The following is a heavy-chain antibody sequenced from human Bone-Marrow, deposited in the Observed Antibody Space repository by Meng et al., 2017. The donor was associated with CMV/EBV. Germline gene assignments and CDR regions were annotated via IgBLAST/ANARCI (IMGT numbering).Heavy chain of an antibody. CDR3: ARGRWSDTAMVYGMDV. CDR2: INPESGET. V-gene: IGHV1-2*02. Sequence: ASVKVSCKASGYTFTGYYVHWVRQAPGQGLEWVGWINPESGETNYARQFQGRVTMTRDTSISTAYMELSRLRSDDTAVYYCARGRWSDTAMVYGMDVWGQGTTVTVSS. CDR1: GYTFTGYY. D-gene: IGHD5-18*01. J-gene: IGHJ6*02.